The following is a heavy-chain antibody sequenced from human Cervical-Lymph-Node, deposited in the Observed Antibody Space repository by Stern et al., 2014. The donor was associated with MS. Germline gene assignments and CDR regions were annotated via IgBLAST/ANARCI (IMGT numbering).Heavy chain of an antibody. Sequence: EVQLVESGAEVRKPGESLKISCKVSGYSFANFWIGWVRQVPGKGLEWMGIIYPGYYDTRYSPSFQGQVTRSADESISTAYLQWNSLKASDTGIYYCARRGLGYDGADHWGQGALVTVSS. CDR1: GYSFANFW. CDR2: IYPGYYDT. V-gene: IGHV5-51*03. CDR3: ARRGLGYDGADH. J-gene: IGHJ4*02. D-gene: IGHD3-16*01.